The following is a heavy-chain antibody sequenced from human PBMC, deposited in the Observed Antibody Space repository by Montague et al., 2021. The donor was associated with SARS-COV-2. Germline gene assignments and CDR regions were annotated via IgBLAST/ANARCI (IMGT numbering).Heavy chain of an antibody. Sequence: SLRLSCAASGFALNSYWMTWVRQAPGKGLEWVANINRDGSVKHFVDSVEGRLTISRDNAKNSLYLLMNSLRLGDTAVYYCARDTTYNTGIYYDAFDVWGQGTMVTVSS. CDR3: ARDTTYNTGIYYDAFDV. V-gene: IGHV3-7*03. D-gene: IGHD1-26*01. J-gene: IGHJ3*01. CDR1: GFALNSYW. CDR2: INRDGSVK.